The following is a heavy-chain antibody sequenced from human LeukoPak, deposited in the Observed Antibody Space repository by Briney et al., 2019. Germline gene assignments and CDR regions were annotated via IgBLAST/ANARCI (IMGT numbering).Heavy chain of an antibody. CDR2: IWYDGSNK. J-gene: IGHJ4*02. D-gene: IGHD1-26*01. CDR1: GFTVSSNY. CDR3: ARDTPILGGSYWDY. Sequence: TGGSLRLSCAASGFTVSSNYMSWVRQAPGKGLEWVAVIWYDGSNKYYADSVKGRFTISRDNSKNTLYLQMNSLRAEDTAVYYCARDTPILGGSYWDYWGQGTLVTVSS. V-gene: IGHV3-33*08.